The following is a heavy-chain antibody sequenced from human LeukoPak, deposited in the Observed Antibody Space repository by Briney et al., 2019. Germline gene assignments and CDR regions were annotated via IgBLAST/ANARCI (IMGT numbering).Heavy chain of an antibody. CDR2: IYYSGST. Sequence: SETLSLTCTVSGGSISSYYWSWIRQPPGKGLEWIGYIYYSGSTNYNPSLKSRVTISVDTSKNQFSLKLSSVTAADTAVYYCTTLKLGTMVPGDRNWFDPWGQGTLVTVSS. CDR1: GGSISSYY. CDR3: TTLKLGTMVPGDRNWFDP. V-gene: IGHV4-59*01. J-gene: IGHJ5*02. D-gene: IGHD3-10*01.